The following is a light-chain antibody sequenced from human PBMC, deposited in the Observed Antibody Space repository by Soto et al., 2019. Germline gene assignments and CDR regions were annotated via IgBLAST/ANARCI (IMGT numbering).Light chain of an antibody. CDR3: QTWSTDLRV. J-gene: IGLJ3*02. CDR2: LNSDGSH. Sequence: QPVLTQPPSASASLGASVKLTCTLSSGHNSYAIAWHQQQPEKGPRYLMKLNSDGSHSKGDGIPDRFSGSSSGAERYLTISSLQSEDDADYYCQTWSTDLRVFGGGTKLTVL. CDR1: SGHNSYA. V-gene: IGLV4-69*01.